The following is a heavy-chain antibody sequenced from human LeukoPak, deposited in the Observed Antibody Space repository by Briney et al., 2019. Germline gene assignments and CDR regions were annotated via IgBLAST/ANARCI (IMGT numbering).Heavy chain of an antibody. CDR1: GFTFSSCG. CDR3: AVTSGYSYATQTNTDY. V-gene: IGHV3-30*03. Sequence: GRSLRLSCAASGFTFSSCGMHWVRQAPGKGLEWVAVISYDGSNKYYADSVKGRFTISRDNSKNTLYLQMNSLRAEDTAVYYCAVTSGYSYATQTNTDYWGQGTLVTVSS. CDR2: ISYDGSNK. J-gene: IGHJ4*02. D-gene: IGHD5-18*01.